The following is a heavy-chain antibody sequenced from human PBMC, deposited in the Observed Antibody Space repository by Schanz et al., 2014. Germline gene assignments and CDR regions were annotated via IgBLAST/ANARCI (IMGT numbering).Heavy chain of an antibody. J-gene: IGHJ3*02. Sequence: QVQLQESGPGLVKPSETLSLTCTVSNVSISSYYWSWIRQPPGKGLEWIGYIHYSGSTNYKASLKSRITISAHTSKTQFSLKLTSVTAADTAVYYCARNIIATARAYDIWGQGTTVTVSS. D-gene: IGHD6-13*01. CDR2: IHYSGST. CDR3: ARNIIATARAYDI. V-gene: IGHV4-59*01. CDR1: NVSISSYY.